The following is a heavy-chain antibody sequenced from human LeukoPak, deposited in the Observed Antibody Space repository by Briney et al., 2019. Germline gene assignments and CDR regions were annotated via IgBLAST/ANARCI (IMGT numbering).Heavy chain of an antibody. V-gene: IGHV4-39*01. J-gene: IGHJ4*02. Sequence: PSETLSLTCTVSGGSISSSSYYWGWIRQPPGKGLEWIGSIYYSGSTYYNPSLKSRVTISVDTSENQFSLKLSSVTAADTAVYYCARASGGYYFDYWGQGTLVTVSS. CDR2: IYYSGST. D-gene: IGHD3-10*01. CDR1: GGSISSSSYY. CDR3: ARASGGYYFDY.